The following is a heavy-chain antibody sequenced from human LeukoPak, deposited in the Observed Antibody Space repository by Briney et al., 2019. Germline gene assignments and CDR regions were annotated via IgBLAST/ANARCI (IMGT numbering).Heavy chain of an antibody. CDR3: AREGGPYRPLDY. CDR2: VNLQGST. CDR1: GGSITNTNY. J-gene: IGHJ4*02. Sequence: SETLSLTCGVSGGSITNTNYWTWVGQPPGKGLEWIGEVNLQGSTNYNPSLMGRVAISVDTSENHISLQLTSVTAADTAVYYCAREGGPYRPLDYSGQGTLVTVSS. V-gene: IGHV4-4*02.